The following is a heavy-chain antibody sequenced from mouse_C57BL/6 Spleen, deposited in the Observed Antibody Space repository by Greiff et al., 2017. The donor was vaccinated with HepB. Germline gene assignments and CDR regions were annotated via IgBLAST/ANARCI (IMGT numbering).Heavy chain of an antibody. V-gene: IGHV5-6*01. D-gene: IGHD1-1*01. J-gene: IGHJ3*01. CDR1: GFTFSSYG. Sequence: EVQGVESGGDLVKPGGSLKLSCAASGFTFSSYGMSWVRQTPDKRLEWVATISSGGSYTYYPDSVKGRFTISRDNAKNTLYLQMSSLKSEDTAMYYCARQTTVPPFAYWGQGTLVTVSA. CDR3: ARQTTVPPFAY. CDR2: ISSGGSYT.